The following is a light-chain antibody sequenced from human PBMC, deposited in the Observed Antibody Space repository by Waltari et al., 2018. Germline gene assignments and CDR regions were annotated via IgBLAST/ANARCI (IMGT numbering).Light chain of an antibody. V-gene: IGLV2-14*03. CDR3: SSYTRRNTVI. Sequence: QSALAQPASVSGSPGQLITISCTGTDSAIGAYNYVSWYQQHPGIAPKLLLYDVSDRPSGVSDRFSGSKSGKTASLTISGLQPEDAADYYCSSYTRRNTVIFGGGTKLTVV. J-gene: IGLJ2*01. CDR2: DVS. CDR1: DSAIGAYNY.